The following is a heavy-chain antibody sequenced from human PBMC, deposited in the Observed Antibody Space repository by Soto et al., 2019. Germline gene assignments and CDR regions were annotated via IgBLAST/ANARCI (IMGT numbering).Heavy chain of an antibody. CDR2: IYYSGST. J-gene: IGHJ3*02. CDR1: GGSISSGGYY. V-gene: IGHV4-31*03. D-gene: IGHD3-22*01. Sequence: LSLTCTVSGGSISSGGYYWSWIRQHPGKGLEWIGYIYYSGSTYYNPSLKSRVTISVDTSKNQFSLKLSSVTAADTAVYYCARDGGVVVITSGAFDIWGQGTMVTFS. CDR3: ARDGGVVVITSGAFDI.